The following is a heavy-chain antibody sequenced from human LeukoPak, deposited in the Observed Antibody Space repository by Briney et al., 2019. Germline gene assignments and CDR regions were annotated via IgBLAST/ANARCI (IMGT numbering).Heavy chain of an antibody. CDR3: ARVDLGKSPDAFDI. D-gene: IGHD7-27*01. CDR1: GGSISSSSYY. Sequence: SETLSLTCTVSGGSISSSSYYWGWIRQPPGKGLEWIRCIYYSGSTYYNPSLKSRVTISVDTSKNQFSLKLSSVTAADTAVYYCARVDLGKSPDAFDIWGQGTMVTVSS. CDR2: IYYSGST. J-gene: IGHJ3*02. V-gene: IGHV4-39*07.